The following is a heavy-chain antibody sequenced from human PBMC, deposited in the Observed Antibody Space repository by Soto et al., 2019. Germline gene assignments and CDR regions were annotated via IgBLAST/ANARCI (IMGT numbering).Heavy chain of an antibody. CDR1: GFTFSSYA. Sequence: GGSLRLSCAASGFTFSSYAMHWVRQAPGKGLEWVAVISYDGSNKYYADSVKGRFTVSRDNSKNTLYLQMNSLRAEDTAVYYCARDTDCSSTSCYLSWFDPWGQGTLVTVS. CDR2: ISYDGSNK. D-gene: IGHD2-2*01. V-gene: IGHV3-30-3*01. J-gene: IGHJ5*02. CDR3: ARDTDCSSTSCYLSWFDP.